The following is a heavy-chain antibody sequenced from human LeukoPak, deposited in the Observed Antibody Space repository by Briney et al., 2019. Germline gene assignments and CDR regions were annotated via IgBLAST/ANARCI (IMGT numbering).Heavy chain of an antibody. D-gene: IGHD5-12*01. CDR2: ISGSGGST. V-gene: IGHV3-23*01. J-gene: IGHJ4*02. CDR1: GFTFSSYA. Sequence: GGSLRLSCAASGFTFSSYAMSWVRQAPGKGLEWVSAISGSGGSTYYADSVKGRFTISRDKSKNTLYLQMNSRRAEDTAIYVCAKRVRYSGYGRIDYWGQGTLVTVSS. CDR3: AKRVRYSGYGRIDY.